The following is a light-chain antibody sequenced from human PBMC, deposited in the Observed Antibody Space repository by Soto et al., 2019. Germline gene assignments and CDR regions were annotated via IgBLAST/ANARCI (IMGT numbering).Light chain of an antibody. V-gene: IGLV2-14*03. J-gene: IGLJ1*01. CDR3: SSYTSSSTYL. CDR2: EVS. Sequence: QSALTQPASESGSPGQSITISCTGTSSDVGAYNSVSWYQQHPDKAPKLMIYEVSYRPSGVSNRFSGSKSDNTASLTISGLHTEDEADYYCSSYTSSSTYLFGTGTKLTVL. CDR1: SSDVGAYNS.